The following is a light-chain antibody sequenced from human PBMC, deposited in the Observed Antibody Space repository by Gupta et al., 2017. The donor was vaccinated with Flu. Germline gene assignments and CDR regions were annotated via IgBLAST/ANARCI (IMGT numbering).Light chain of an antibody. CDR3: QQGDILPVT. J-gene: IGKJ4*01. Sequence: DIQMAQSPSSLSASVGDRVTITCRASQDIYKYLNWYQQRPGKAPKLLIYDASNVETGVPSRFSGSGSGTDFTFTISGRQPEDVGTYSCQQGDILPVTFGRGTKVEIK. V-gene: IGKV1-33*01. CDR1: QDIYKY. CDR2: DAS.